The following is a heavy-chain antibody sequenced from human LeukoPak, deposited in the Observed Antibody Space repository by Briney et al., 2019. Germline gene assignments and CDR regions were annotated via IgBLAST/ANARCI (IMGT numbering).Heavy chain of an antibody. Sequence: PGGSLRLSCATSGFTFSSYEMNWVRQAPGKGLEWVANIKQDGSEKYYVDSVKGRFTISKDNAKSSLYLQMNSLRAEDTAVYYCARDLRGYYPRHFDYWGQGTLVTVSS. CDR2: IKQDGSEK. CDR3: ARDLRGYYPRHFDY. V-gene: IGHV3-7*04. CDR1: GFTFSSYE. D-gene: IGHD3-22*01. J-gene: IGHJ4*02.